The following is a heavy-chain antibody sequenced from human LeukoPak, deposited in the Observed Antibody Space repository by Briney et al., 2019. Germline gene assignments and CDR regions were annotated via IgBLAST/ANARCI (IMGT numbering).Heavy chain of an antibody. Sequence: KPSETLSLTCTVSGGSISSSSYYWGWIRQPPGKGLEWIGEINHSGSTNYNPSLKSRVTISVDTSKNQFSLKLSSVTAADTAVYYCARRAHLVVPAAKAAFDIWGQGTMVTVSS. CDR1: GGSISSSSYY. V-gene: IGHV4-39*07. J-gene: IGHJ3*02. CDR3: ARRAHLVVPAAKAAFDI. CDR2: INHSGST. D-gene: IGHD2-2*01.